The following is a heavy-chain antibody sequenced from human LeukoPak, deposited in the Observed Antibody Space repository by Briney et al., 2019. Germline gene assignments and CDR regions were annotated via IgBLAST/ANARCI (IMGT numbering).Heavy chain of an antibody. V-gene: IGHV3-30*04. Sequence: SGGSLRLSCAASGFTFSSYAMHWVRQAPGKGLEWVAVISYDGSNKYYADSVKGRFTISRDNSKNTLYLQMNSLRAEDTAVYYCARDRASMVRGVKASRFDPWGQGTLVTVSS. J-gene: IGHJ5*02. CDR2: ISYDGSNK. D-gene: IGHD3-10*01. CDR3: ARDRASMVRGVKASRFDP. CDR1: GFTFSSYA.